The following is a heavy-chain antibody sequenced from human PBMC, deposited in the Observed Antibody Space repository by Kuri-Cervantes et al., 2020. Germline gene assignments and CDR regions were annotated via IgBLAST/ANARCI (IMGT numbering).Heavy chain of an antibody. CDR1: GFIFSDHS. Sequence: GGSLRLSCAASGFIFSDHSMNWVRQAPGKGLEWVSSISSSSSYIYYADSVKGRFTISRDNAKNSLYLQMNSLRAEDTAVYYCARGFSGKDAFVIWGQGTMVTVSS. CDR2: ISSSSSYI. J-gene: IGHJ3*02. D-gene: IGHD3-3*01. V-gene: IGHV3-21*01. CDR3: ARGFSGKDAFVI.